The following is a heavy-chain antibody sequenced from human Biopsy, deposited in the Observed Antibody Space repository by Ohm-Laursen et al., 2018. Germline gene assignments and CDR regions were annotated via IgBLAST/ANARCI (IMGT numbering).Heavy chain of an antibody. J-gene: IGHJ5*02. CDR3: ARGYSRRVSIFEASIYWFDT. CDR1: GYSFTTYD. CDR2: MIPSSGKT. Sequence: ASVKVSCKASGYSFTTYDVNWVRQARGQGLEWMGWMIPSSGKTGYAQRFQGRVTLTMNTSISTSYMELSGLRSEDTAVYFCARGYSRRVSIFEASIYWFDTWGQGTLVTVSS. D-gene: IGHD6-6*01. V-gene: IGHV1-8*01.